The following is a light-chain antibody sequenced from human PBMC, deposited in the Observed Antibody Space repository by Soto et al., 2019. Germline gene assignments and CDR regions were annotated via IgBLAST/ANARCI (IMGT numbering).Light chain of an antibody. Sequence: AIQLTQSPSSLSADVVDRVTITCRASQGIDDDVAWFQQRPGRAPRLLIYDAINVQSGVPSRFSGSGSGAYFRLTISSLQPEDSATYYRFQDFNYPRTFGPGTRVDI. CDR3: FQDFNYPRT. V-gene: IGKV1-6*01. CDR1: QGIDDD. CDR2: DAI. J-gene: IGKJ3*01.